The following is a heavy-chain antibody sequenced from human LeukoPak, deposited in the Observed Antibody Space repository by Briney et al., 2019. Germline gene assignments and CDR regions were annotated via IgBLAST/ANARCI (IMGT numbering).Heavy chain of an antibody. D-gene: IGHD1-26*01. V-gene: IGHV3-48*02. CDR3: ARDYSSIGSFFGYCYCTTV. Sequence: GGSLRLTFAATGFTFRSYSMNWVRQAPGKGLEWISYISGSSKIRHCAESLKGRFTISRDNAKNSLYLQMNSLRDEDKAVYYCARDYSSIGSFFGYCYCTTVWGQRSTVTVSS. J-gene: IGHJ6*02. CDR2: ISGSSKIR. CDR1: GFTFRSYS.